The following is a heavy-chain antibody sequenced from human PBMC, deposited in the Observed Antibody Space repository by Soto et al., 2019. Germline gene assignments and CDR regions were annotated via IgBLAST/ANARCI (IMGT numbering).Heavy chain of an antibody. V-gene: IGHV1-18*01. J-gene: IGHJ4*02. Sequence: QVQLVQSGAEVKKPGASVKVSCKASGYTFTSYAISWVRQAPGQGLEWTGWINAYNGNTNYAQKLQGRVTLTTATSTRTAYMELRSLRSDDTVVYYCAGALPPVDYWGKGPLVTVSS. CDR2: INAYNGNT. CDR1: GYTFTSYA. CDR3: AGALPPVDY.